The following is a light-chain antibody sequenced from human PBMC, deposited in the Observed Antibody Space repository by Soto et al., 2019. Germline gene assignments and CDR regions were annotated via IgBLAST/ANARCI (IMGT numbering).Light chain of an antibody. CDR3: SSYTTTSTLLV. CDR2: EVS. Sequence: QSVLTQPASVSGSPGQSITISCTGTSSDIGVYIYVSWYQQHPGKAPKLMIYEVSNRPSGVSNRFSGSKSGNTASLTISGLQTEDEADYYCSSYTTTSTLLVFGTGTKVTVL. CDR1: SSDIGVYIY. J-gene: IGLJ1*01. V-gene: IGLV2-14*01.